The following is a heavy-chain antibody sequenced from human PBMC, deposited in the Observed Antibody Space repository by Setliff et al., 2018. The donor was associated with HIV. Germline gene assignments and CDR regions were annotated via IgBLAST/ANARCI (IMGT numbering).Heavy chain of an antibody. J-gene: IGHJ5*02. CDR2: ISGSGGST. Sequence: GGSLRLSCAASGFTFSSYAMSWVRQAPGKGLEWVSAISGSGGSTYYADSVKGRFTISRDNSKSTLYLQMNSLRALYGDYGGDLNWLDPWGQGTLVTVSS. CDR1: GFTFSSYA. V-gene: IGHV3-23*01. D-gene: IGHD4-17*01. CDR3: LNWLDP.